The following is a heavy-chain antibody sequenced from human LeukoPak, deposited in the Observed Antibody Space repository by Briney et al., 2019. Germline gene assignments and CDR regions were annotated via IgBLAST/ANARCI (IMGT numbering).Heavy chain of an antibody. CDR2: INHSGST. Sequence: SETLSLTCAVYGGSFSGYYWSWIRQPPGKGLEWIGEINHSGSTNYNPSLKSRVTISVDTSKNQFSLKLSSVTAADTAVYYCARGLDYYYYYGMDVWGQGTTVTVSS. J-gene: IGHJ6*02. CDR1: GGSFSGYY. V-gene: IGHV4-34*01. CDR3: ARGLDYYYYYGMDV.